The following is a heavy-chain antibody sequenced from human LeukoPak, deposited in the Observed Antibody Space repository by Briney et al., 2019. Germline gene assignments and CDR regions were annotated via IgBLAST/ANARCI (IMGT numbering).Heavy chain of an antibody. J-gene: IGHJ4*02. Sequence: GGSLRLSCAASGFTFSSYSMNWVRQAPGKGLEWVGRIKSKTDGGTTEYAAPVEGRFSISRDDSENTLYLQMNSLKTEDTAVYYCTTAPAAYTFDYWGQGTLVTVSS. CDR1: GFTFSSYS. CDR3: TTAPAAYTFDY. D-gene: IGHD2-2*01. CDR2: IKSKTDGGTT. V-gene: IGHV3-15*01.